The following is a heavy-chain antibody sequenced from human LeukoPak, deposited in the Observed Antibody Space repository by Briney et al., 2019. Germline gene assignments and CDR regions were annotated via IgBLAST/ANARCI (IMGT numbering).Heavy chain of an antibody. CDR2: IYYSGST. CDR3: ARGAEFMVPSYYGMDV. J-gene: IGHJ6*02. D-gene: IGHD3-10*01. Sequence: PSETLSLTCTVSGGSISSSSYYWGWIRQTPGKGLEWIGNIYYSGSTYYNPSLKSRITISVDTSKNQFSLKLSSVTAADTAVYYCARGAEFMVPSYYGMDVWGQGTTVTVSS. CDR1: GGSISSSSYY. V-gene: IGHV4-39*07.